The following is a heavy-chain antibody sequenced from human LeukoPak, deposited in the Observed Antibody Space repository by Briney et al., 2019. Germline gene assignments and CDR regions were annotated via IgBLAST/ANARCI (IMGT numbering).Heavy chain of an antibody. Sequence: PGRSLRLSCAASGFTFDDYAMHWVRQAPGKGLEWVSGISWNSGSIGYADSVKGRFTISRDNAKNSLYLQMNSLRAEDTALYYCAKASKGDPPYYFDYWGQGTLVTVSS. CDR1: GFTFDDYA. CDR2: ISWNSGSI. CDR3: AKASKGDPPYYFDY. J-gene: IGHJ4*02. D-gene: IGHD2-21*02. V-gene: IGHV3-9*01.